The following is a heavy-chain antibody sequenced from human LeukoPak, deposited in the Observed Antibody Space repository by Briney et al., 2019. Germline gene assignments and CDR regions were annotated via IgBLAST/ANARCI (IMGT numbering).Heavy chain of an antibody. V-gene: IGHV1-69*04. J-gene: IGHJ4*02. D-gene: IGHD6-19*01. CDR2: IIPIFGIA. Sequence: SSVKVSCKASGGTFSSYAISWVRQAPGQGLEWMGRIIPIFGIANYAQKFQGRVTITADKSTSTAYMELSSLRSEDTAVYYCARAVAGLFDYWGQGTLVTVSS. CDR1: GGTFSSYA. CDR3: ARAVAGLFDY.